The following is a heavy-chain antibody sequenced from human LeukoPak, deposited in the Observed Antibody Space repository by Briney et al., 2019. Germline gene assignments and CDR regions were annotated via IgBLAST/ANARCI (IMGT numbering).Heavy chain of an antibody. J-gene: IGHJ4*02. CDR3: AGMITAYFDY. CDR2: ISGSSGYT. CDR1: GFTFSDYY. Sequence: PGGSLRLSCAASGFTFSDYYMSWLRQAPGKGLKWVSYISGSSGYTNYADSVKGRFTISRDNAKNSLYLQMNSLRAEDTAVYYCAGMITAYFDYWGQGTLVTVYS. V-gene: IGHV3-11*06. D-gene: IGHD3-16*01.